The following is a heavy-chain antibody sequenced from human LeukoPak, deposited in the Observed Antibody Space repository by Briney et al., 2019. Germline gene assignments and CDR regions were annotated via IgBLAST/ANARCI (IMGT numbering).Heavy chain of an antibody. CDR3: TRDVASRNWFDP. CDR2: IWYDGSNK. J-gene: IGHJ5*02. Sequence: GGSLRLSCAASGFTLSNYGMHWVRQAPGKGLEWVAFIWYDGSNKYYADSVKGRFTISRDNSKNTLFLQMNSLRAEDTAVYYCTRDVASRNWFDPWGQGTLVTVSS. V-gene: IGHV3-33*01. CDR1: GFTLSNYG.